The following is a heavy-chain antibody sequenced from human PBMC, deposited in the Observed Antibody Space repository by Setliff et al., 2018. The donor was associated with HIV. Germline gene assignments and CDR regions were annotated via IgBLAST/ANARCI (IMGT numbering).Heavy chain of an antibody. CDR3: ASLGYGGNWDSDAFDI. D-gene: IGHD2-15*01. J-gene: IGHJ3*02. Sequence: LRLSCAASGFTFSSFTMNWVRQAPGKGLEWVSGINWNGGSTGYADSVKGRFTISRDDAKNSLYLQMNSLRAEDTAVYYCASLGYGGNWDSDAFDIWGQGTMVTVSS. V-gene: IGHV3-20*04. CDR2: INWNGGST. CDR1: GFTFSSFT.